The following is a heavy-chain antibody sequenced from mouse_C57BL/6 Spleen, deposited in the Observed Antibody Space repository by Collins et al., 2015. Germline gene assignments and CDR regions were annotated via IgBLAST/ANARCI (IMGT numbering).Heavy chain of an antibody. D-gene: IGHD1-1*01. CDR3: ARATTVEGDY. J-gene: IGHJ3*01. V-gene: IGHV9-2-1*01. Sequence: QIQLVQSGPELKKPGETVKISCKASGYTFTDYSMHWVKQAPGKGLKWMGWINTETGEPTYADDFKGRFAFSLETSASTAYLQINNLKNEDTATYFCARATTVEGDYWGQGTLVTVSA. CDR2: INTETGEP. CDR1: GYTFTDYS.